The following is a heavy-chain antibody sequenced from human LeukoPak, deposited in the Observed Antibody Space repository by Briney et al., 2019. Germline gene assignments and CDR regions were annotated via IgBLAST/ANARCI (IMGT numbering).Heavy chain of an antibody. CDR3: ARDLGYCSSTSCFNYYYGMDA. CDR2: ISYDGSNK. CDR1: GFTFSSYA. V-gene: IGHV3-30*04. D-gene: IGHD2-2*01. Sequence: PGGSLRLSCAASGFTFSSYAMHWVRQAPGKGLEWVAVISYDGSNKYYADSVKGRFTISRDNSKNTLYLQMNSLRAEDSAVYYCARDLGYCSSTSCFNYYYGMDAWGQGTTVTVSS. J-gene: IGHJ6*02.